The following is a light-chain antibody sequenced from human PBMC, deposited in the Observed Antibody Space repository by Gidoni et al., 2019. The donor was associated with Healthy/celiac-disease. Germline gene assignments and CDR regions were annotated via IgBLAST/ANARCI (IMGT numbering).Light chain of an antibody. J-gene: IGKJ3*01. CDR1: QSISSY. Sequence: DIQMTQSPSSLSASVGDRVTITCRASQSISSYLIWYQQKPGKAPKLLIYAASSLQSGVPSRFSGSGSGTDFTLTISSLQPEDFAAYYCQQSYSTPPVTFXPXTKVDIK. CDR3: QQSYSTPPVT. V-gene: IGKV1-39*01. CDR2: AAS.